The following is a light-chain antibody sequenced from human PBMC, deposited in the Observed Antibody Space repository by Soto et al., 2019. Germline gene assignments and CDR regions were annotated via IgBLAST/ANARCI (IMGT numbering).Light chain of an antibody. CDR1: QDISTY. J-gene: IGKJ3*01. CDR3: QQYDNLLFT. Sequence: DIRMTQSPSSLSASVGDRVTITCQASQDISTYLHWYQQKPGKAPQLLIYAASNLETGVPSRFSGSGSGTDFTFTISSLQPEDIATYYCQQYDNLLFTFGPGTKVDIK. V-gene: IGKV1-33*01. CDR2: AAS.